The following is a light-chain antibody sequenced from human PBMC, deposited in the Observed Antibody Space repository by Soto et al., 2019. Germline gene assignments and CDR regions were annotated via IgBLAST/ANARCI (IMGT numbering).Light chain of an antibody. CDR1: SGYSNYK. J-gene: IGLJ2*01. Sequence: QLVLTQPPSASASLGASVTLTCTLSSGYSNYKVDWYQQRPGKGPRFVMRVGTGGIVGSKGDGIPDRFSVLGSGLNRYLTIKNIQEEDESDYHCGADHGSGSNFPLGGGTKVTVL. CDR2: VGTGGIVG. CDR3: GADHGSGSNFP. V-gene: IGLV9-49*01.